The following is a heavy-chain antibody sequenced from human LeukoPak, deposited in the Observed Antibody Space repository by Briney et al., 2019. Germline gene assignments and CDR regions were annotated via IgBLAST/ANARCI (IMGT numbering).Heavy chain of an antibody. CDR1: GFTFDDYA. V-gene: IGHV3-9*01. CDR2: ISWNSGSI. D-gene: IGHD5-24*01. CDR3: AKVMGDGYYDY. J-gene: IGHJ4*02. Sequence: QPGGSLRLSCAASGFTFDDYAMHWVRQAPGKGLEWVSGISWNSGSIGYADSVKGRFTISRDNAKNSLYLQMNSLRAEDTALYYCAKVMGDGYYDYWGQGTLVTVSS.